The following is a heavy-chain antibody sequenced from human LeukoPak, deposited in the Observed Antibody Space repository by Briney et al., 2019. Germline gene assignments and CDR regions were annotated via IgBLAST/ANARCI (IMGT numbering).Heavy chain of an antibody. CDR1: GYSLSELS. D-gene: IGHD3-3*01. J-gene: IGHJ3*02. CDR3: ATWRSKYYGFWSGFPPGFDI. CDR2: FDPEDGET. Sequence: ASVKVSCKVSGYSLSELSMHWVRQAPGKGLEWMGGFDPEDGETIYAQKFQGRIAMTEDTSTDTAYMELSSLRSEDSAVYYCATWRSKYYGFWSGFPPGFDIWAQGTMVTVSS. V-gene: IGHV1-24*01.